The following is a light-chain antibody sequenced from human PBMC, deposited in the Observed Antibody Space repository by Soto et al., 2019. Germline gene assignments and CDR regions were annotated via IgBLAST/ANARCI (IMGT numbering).Light chain of an antibody. CDR1: SSDVGGYNY. J-gene: IGLJ1*01. V-gene: IGLV2-8*01. Sequence: QSVLTQPPSASGSPGQSVTISCTGTSSDVGGYNYVSWYQQHPAKAPKLMIYEVSKRPSGVPERFSGSQSGNTGSLTVSGLKAEDEGDYCCRSYAGSNNNVFGPGTKVTVL. CDR2: EVS. CDR3: RSYAGSNNNV.